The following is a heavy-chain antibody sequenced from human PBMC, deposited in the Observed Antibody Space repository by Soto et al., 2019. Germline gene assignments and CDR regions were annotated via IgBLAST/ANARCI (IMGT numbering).Heavy chain of an antibody. CDR2: ISYSGTT. CDR1: GDSIRGDY. J-gene: IGHJ4*02. V-gene: IGHV4-59*12. D-gene: IGHD3-10*02. Sequence: SETLSLTCTASGDSIRGDYWSWIRQPPGKRLEWIAYISYSGTTNYNPSLKSRVTISLDTSNNQLFLKMTSVTAADTAMYYCAKGFNYYGRGTLKLEARGLGTPVTVSS. CDR3: AKGFNYYGRGTLKLEA.